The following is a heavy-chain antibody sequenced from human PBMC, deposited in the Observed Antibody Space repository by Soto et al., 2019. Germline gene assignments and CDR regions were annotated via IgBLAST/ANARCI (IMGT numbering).Heavy chain of an antibody. D-gene: IGHD2-15*01. Sequence: SETISLTCTVSGGSISSYYWSWIRQPPGKGLEWIGYIYYSGSTNYNPSLKSRVTISVDTSKNQFSLKLSSVTAADTAVYYRARATLSKIVFDYWGQGTLVPVPS. J-gene: IGHJ4*02. CDR3: ARATLSKIVFDY. CDR2: IYYSGST. CDR1: GGSISSYY. V-gene: IGHV4-59*01.